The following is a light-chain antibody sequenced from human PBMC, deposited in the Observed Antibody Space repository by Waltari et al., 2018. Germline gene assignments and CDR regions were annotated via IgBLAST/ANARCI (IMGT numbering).Light chain of an antibody. CDR2: KDS. CDR1: VLAKKP. V-gene: IGLV3-27*01. Sequence: SYELTQSSSVSVSPGQTARITCSGDVLAKKPGRWFQQKPGQAPVVVIYKDSERPSGIPERFSGYSSGSTVTLTISGAQVEDEADYYCYSAADNNLVFGGGTKLTVL. CDR3: YSAADNNLV. J-gene: IGLJ3*02.